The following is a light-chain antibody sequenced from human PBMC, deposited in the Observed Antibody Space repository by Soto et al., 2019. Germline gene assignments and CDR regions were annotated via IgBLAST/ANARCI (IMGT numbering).Light chain of an antibody. Sequence: DIQMTQSPSSLSASVGDRVTITCRASQSISSYLNWYQQKSGQAPKLLIYGASTLQSGVPSRFSGSGSGTDFTLTINSLQPEDFATYYGQQSDSIPTTFGQGTKVEIK. CDR1: QSISSY. J-gene: IGKJ1*01. V-gene: IGKV1-39*01. CDR2: GAS. CDR3: QQSDSIPTT.